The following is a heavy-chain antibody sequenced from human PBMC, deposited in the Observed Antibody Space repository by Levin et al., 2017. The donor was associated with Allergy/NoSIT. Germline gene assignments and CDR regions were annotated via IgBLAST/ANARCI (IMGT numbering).Heavy chain of an antibody. V-gene: IGHV3-11*03. Sequence: PGGSLRLSCAASGFTVSDYYMSWIRQAPGKGLEYVSYISSSGGYTNYADSVKGRFTISRDNAKNSLYLQMNSLRAEDTAVYYCARIIDGLARAIDYWGQGTLVTVSS. D-gene: IGHD2/OR15-2a*01. CDR2: ISSSGGYT. CDR1: GFTVSDYY. J-gene: IGHJ4*02. CDR3: ARIIDGLARAIDY.